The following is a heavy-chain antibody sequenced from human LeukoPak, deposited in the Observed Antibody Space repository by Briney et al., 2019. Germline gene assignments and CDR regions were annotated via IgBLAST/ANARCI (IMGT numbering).Heavy chain of an antibody. D-gene: IGHD3-10*01. CDR2: INWNGGST. J-gene: IGHJ6*03. CDR1: GFTFDDYG. V-gene: IGHV3-20*03. Sequence: GGSLRLSYAASGFTFDDYGMSWVRQAPGKGLEWVSGINWNGGSTGYADSVKGRFTISRDNAKNSLYLQMNSLRAEDTALYYCAREEVWFGESKAYYYYYMDVWGKGTTVTVS. CDR3: AREEVWFGESKAYYYYYMDV.